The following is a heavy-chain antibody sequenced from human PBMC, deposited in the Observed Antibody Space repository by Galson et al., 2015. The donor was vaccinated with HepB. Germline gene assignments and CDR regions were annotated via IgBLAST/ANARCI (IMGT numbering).Heavy chain of an antibody. D-gene: IGHD6-13*01. V-gene: IGHV3-30*02. Sequence: SLRLSCAASGLTFSTYAMHWVRQAPGKGLEWLSFIRSDGTYKYYGDSVEGRFTISRDNSKNTLYLEMNSLRGDDTAVYYCAKASSSGYSSSWFFGSWGQGTLVTVSS. CDR1: GLTFSTYA. CDR3: AKASSSGYSSSWFFGS. CDR2: IRSDGTYK. J-gene: IGHJ5*02.